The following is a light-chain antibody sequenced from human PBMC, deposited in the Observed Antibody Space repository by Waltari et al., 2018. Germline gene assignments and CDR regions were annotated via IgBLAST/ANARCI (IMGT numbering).Light chain of an antibody. CDR2: DAS. CDR3: QHRHNWPLA. CDR1: QSVSSN. V-gene: IGKV3-11*01. Sequence: EIVLTQSPATLFLSPGERATLSCRASQSVSSNLAWYQQKPGQAPRLLVYDASNSATGVPARFSGSGSGTDFTLIISSLEPEDFAVYYCQHRHNWPLAFGGGTKVEIK. J-gene: IGKJ4*01.